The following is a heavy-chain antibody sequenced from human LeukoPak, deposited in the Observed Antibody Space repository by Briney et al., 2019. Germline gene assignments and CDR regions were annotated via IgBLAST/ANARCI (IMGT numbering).Heavy chain of an antibody. Sequence: GGSLRLSCAASGFTFSSYSMNWVRQAPGKGRGWVSSISSSSSYIYYADSVKGRFTISRDNAKNSLYLQMNSLRAEDTAVYYCARDEKIAVAGRPRYYYYGMDVWGQGTTVTASS. CDR1: GFTFSSYS. CDR2: ISSSSSYI. D-gene: IGHD6-19*01. J-gene: IGHJ6*02. V-gene: IGHV3-21*01. CDR3: ARDEKIAVAGRPRYYYYGMDV.